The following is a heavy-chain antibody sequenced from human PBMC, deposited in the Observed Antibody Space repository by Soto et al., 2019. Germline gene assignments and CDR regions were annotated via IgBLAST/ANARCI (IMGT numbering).Heavy chain of an antibody. V-gene: IGHV3-13*01. D-gene: IGHD3-16*01. Sequence: EVHLVESGGDLVQPGGSLRLSCAASGFTFSSYDFHWVRQATGKGLEWVSGIGTAGDTYYAGSVKGRFIMSRENAKNSLYLQMNSLRVGDTAVYYCTSGADGFDYWGQGALVTVSS. CDR3: TSGADGFDY. CDR1: GFTFSSYD. CDR2: IGTAGDT. J-gene: IGHJ4*02.